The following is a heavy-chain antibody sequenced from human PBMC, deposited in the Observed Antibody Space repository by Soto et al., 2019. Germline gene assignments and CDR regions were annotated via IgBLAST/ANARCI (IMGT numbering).Heavy chain of an antibody. CDR2: ITSSSSTI. Sequence: GGSLRLSCAASGFTFSSYSMNWVRQAPGKGLEWVSYITSSSSTISYADSVKGRFTISRDNAKNSLYLQMSSLRDEDTAVYYCARDQDYDFDIWGQGTMVTVSS. J-gene: IGHJ3*02. CDR3: ARDQDYDFDI. V-gene: IGHV3-48*02. CDR1: GFTFSSYS.